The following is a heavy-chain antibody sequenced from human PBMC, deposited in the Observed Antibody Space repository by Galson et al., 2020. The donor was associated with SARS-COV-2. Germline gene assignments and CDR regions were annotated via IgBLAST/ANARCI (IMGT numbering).Heavy chain of an antibody. CDR2: IYSGGST. CDR1: GFTVSSNY. V-gene: IGHV3-53*01. Sequence: ESLKISCAASGFTVSSNYMSWVRQAPGKGLEWVSVIYSGGSTYYADSVKGRFTISRDNSKNTLYLQMNSLRAEDTAVYYCARDLYYYGMDVWGQGTTVTVSS. J-gene: IGHJ6*02. CDR3: ARDLYYYGMDV.